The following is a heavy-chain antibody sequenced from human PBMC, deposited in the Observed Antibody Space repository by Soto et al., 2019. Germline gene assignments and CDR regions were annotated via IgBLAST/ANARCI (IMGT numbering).Heavy chain of an antibody. J-gene: IGHJ4*02. V-gene: IGHV1-46*03. D-gene: IGHD3-22*01. Sequence: ASVKVSCKASGYTFXSYYMHWVRQAPGQGLEWMGIINPSGGSTSYAQKFQGRVTMTRDTSTSTVYMELSSLRSEDTAVYYCARGPVGGYYDSSGYLTNFDYWGQGTLVTVSS. CDR2: INPSGGST. CDR1: GYTFXSYY. CDR3: ARGPVGGYYDSSGYLTNFDY.